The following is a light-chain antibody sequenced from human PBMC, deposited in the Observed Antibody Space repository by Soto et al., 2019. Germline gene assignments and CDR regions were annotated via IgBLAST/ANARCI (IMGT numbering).Light chain of an antibody. V-gene: IGKV1-6*02. J-gene: IGKJ1*01. CDR2: AAS. CDR3: LQDHNYPWT. Sequence: IQMTQSPSSLSVSIIDRVTITCRASQDIGNDLGWYQQRPGEAPKLLLYAASTLRSGVPSRFSGSGSGTHFALTINSLQPEDSATYFCLQDHNYPWTFGQGTKVDIK. CDR1: QDIGND.